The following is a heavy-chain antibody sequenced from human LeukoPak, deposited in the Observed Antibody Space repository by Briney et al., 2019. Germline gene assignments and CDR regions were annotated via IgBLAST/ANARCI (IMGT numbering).Heavy chain of an antibody. CDR2: IYYSGST. D-gene: IGHD2-2*01. CDR3: ARGENCSSTSCFFDY. CDR1: GGSISSYY. V-gene: IGHV4-59*12. Sequence: SETLSLTCTVSGGSISSYYWSWIRQPPGKGLEWIGYIYYSGSTNYNPSLKSRVTISVDTSENQFSLKLSSVTAADTAVYYCARGENCSSTSCFFDYWGQGTLVTVSS. J-gene: IGHJ4*02.